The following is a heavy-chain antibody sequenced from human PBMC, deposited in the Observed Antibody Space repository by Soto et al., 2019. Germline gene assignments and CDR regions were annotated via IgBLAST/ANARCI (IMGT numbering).Heavy chain of an antibody. CDR2: ISYDGSNK. D-gene: IGHD3-22*01. Sequence: QVQLVESGGGVVQPGRSLRLSCAASGFTFSSYAMHWVRQAPGKGLEWVAVISYDGSNKYYADSVKGRFTISRDNSKNTLYLQMNSLRAEDTAVYYCARELQYYYDSSGYPYGMDVWGQGTTVTVSS. CDR3: ARELQYYYDSSGYPYGMDV. CDR1: GFTFSSYA. V-gene: IGHV3-30-3*01. J-gene: IGHJ6*02.